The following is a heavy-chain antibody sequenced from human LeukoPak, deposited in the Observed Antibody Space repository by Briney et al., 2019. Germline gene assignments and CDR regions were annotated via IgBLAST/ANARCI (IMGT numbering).Heavy chain of an antibody. CDR1: GGTFSSYA. CDR3: AREGGYSYGPAFDY. Sequence: SVKVSCKASGGTFSSYAISWVRQAPGQGLEWMGGIIPIFGTANHAQKFQGRVTITTDESTSTAYMELSSLRSEDTAVYYCAREGGYSYGPAFDYWGQGTLVTVSS. CDR2: IIPIFGTA. D-gene: IGHD5-18*01. J-gene: IGHJ4*02. V-gene: IGHV1-69*05.